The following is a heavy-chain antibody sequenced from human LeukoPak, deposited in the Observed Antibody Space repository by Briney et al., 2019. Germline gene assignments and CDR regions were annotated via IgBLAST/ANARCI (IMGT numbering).Heavy chain of an antibody. CDR2: ISNNGGYT. V-gene: IGHV3-23*01. D-gene: IGHD1-20*01. J-gene: IGHJ4*02. Sequence: GGSLRLSCAASGFTFSSSAMSWVRQAPGKGLEWVSAISNNGGYTYYADSVQGRFTISRDNAKNTLYLQMNSLRAEDTAVYYCLRDLNWSLDQWGQGTLVTVSS. CDR3: LRDLNWSLDQ. CDR1: GFTFSSSA.